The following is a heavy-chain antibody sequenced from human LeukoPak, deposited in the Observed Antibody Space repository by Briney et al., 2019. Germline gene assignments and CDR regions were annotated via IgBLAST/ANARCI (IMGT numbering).Heavy chain of an antibody. CDR2: ISGSGGST. CDR3: AKGGVKIFGVWEALTPRPRPYYMDA. J-gene: IGHJ6*03. D-gene: IGHD3-3*01. Sequence: GGSLRLSCAASGFTFSSYAMSWVRQAPGKGLEWVSAISGSGGSTYYADSVKGRFTISRDNSKNTLYLQMNSLRAEDTAVYYCAKGGVKIFGVWEALTPRPRPYYMDAWGKGTTVTVSS. V-gene: IGHV3-23*01. CDR1: GFTFSSYA.